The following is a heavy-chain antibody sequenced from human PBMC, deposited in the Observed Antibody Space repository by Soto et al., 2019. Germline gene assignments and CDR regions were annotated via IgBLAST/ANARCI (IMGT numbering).Heavy chain of an antibody. D-gene: IGHD6-13*01. CDR2: IYSGGSI. V-gene: IGHV3-53*03. CDR3: ARGGQQLHGMDV. Sequence: PGGSLRLSCAASGFTVSSNYMSWVRQAPGKGLEWVSVIYSGGSIYYADSVKGRFTISRDNAKNSLYLQMNSLRAEDTAVYYCARGGQQLHGMDVWGQGTTVTVSS. CDR1: GFTVSSNY. J-gene: IGHJ6*02.